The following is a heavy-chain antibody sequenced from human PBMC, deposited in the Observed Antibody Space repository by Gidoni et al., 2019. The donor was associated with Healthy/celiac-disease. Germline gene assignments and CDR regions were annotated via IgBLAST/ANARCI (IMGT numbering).Heavy chain of an antibody. J-gene: IGHJ5*02. CDR1: GYSISSGYY. CDR2: IYHSGST. V-gene: IGHV4-38-2*01. Sequence: QVQLQESGPGLVKPSETLSLTCAVSGYSISSGYYWGWIRQPPGKGLEWIGSIYHSGSTYYNPSLKSRVTISVDTSKNQFSLKLSSVTAADTAVYYCAGAVAGTISNWFDPWGQGTLVTVSS. D-gene: IGHD6-19*01. CDR3: AGAVAGTISNWFDP.